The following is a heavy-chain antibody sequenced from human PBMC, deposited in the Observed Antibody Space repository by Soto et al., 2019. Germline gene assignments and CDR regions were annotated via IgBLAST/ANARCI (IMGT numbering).Heavy chain of an antibody. V-gene: IGHV3-23*01. CDR3: AQDIKTSTYVSDYGVAV. CDR1: GFTFSTYA. D-gene: IGHD3-10*02. Sequence: EVQLLKSGGGLVQPGGSLRLSCAASGFTFSTYAMSWVRQAPGKGLEWVSTLSGSGVNTFYADSVKGRYTISRDTSKNPMILQRNALRAEDTAVYYCAQDIKTSTYVSDYGVAVWGQGTRVTVSS. CDR2: LSGSGVNT. J-gene: IGHJ6*02.